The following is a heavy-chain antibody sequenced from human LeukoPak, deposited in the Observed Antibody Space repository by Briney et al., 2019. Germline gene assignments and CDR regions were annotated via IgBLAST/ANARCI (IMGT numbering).Heavy chain of an antibody. CDR3: APRGVVIDY. V-gene: IGHV3-74*03. Sequence: GGSLRLSCVASGFTFSTYWMHWVRQAPGKGLLWVSRLSGDGSSTKYADSLKGRFTISRDNAKNSLYLQMNSLRDEDTAVYYCAPRGVVIDYWGQGTLVTVSS. CDR1: GFTFSTYW. J-gene: IGHJ4*02. D-gene: IGHD3-3*01. CDR2: LSGDGSST.